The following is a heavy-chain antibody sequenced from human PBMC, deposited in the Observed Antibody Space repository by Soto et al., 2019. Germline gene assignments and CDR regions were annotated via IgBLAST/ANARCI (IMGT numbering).Heavy chain of an antibody. CDR2: IIPIFSSR. CDR3: ARGETYLGV. V-gene: IGHV1-69*01. D-gene: IGHD3-16*01. CDR1: RDTFNKYA. J-gene: IGHJ6*02. Sequence: QVQLVQSGAEVKKPGSSVKVSCKTSRDTFNKYAFNWVRQAPGQGLEWMGWIIPIFSSRNYAEKFQGRVTITADDSTSTAYMELRSLRFEYTAVYYCARGETYLGVWGQGTIVTGSS.